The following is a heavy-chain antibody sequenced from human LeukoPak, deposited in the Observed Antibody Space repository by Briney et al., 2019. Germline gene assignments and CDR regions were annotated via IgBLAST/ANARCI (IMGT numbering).Heavy chain of an antibody. D-gene: IGHD3-9*01. CDR2: ISSSSYI. Sequence: GGSLRLSYAASGFTFSSYSMNWVRQAPGKGLEWVSSISSSSYIYYSDTVKGRFTISRDNAKNSLYLQMNSLRAEDTAVYYCATSYDILTGHRNAFDIWGQGTMVTVSS. J-gene: IGHJ3*02. V-gene: IGHV3-21*01. CDR1: GFTFSSYS. CDR3: ATSYDILTGHRNAFDI.